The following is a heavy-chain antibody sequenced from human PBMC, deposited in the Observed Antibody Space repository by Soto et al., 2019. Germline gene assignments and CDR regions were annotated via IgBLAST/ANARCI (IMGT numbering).Heavy chain of an antibody. CDR1: GGSISSGDYY. CDR2: IYYSGST. V-gene: IGHV4-30-4*01. CDR3: AREWNHRAARPYWYFDY. D-gene: IGHD6-6*01. J-gene: IGHJ4*02. Sequence: QVQLQESGPGLVKPSQTLSLTCTVSGGSISSGDYYWSWIRQPPGKGLEWIGYIYYSGSTYYNPSLQSRVTISVDTSKNQFSLKLSSVTAADTAVYYCAREWNHRAARPYWYFDYWGQGTLVTVSS.